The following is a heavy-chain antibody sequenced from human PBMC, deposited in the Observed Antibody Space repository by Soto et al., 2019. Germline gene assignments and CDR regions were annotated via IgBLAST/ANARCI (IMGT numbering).Heavy chain of an antibody. Sequence: SPSLTFAVSGDCMSRSAYYWNWVRQRTVKGPEWIGYIYHGGSTYYNPSLKSRVTISVDRSKNQFSLKLASVTAADTAVYYCARATDRFLDYYYGVDVSGQATTVAVS. V-gene: IGHV4-30-2*01. CDR3: ARATDRFLDYYYGVDV. CDR1: GDCMSRSAYY. CDR2: IYHGGST. J-gene: IGHJ6*02. D-gene: IGHD1-1*01.